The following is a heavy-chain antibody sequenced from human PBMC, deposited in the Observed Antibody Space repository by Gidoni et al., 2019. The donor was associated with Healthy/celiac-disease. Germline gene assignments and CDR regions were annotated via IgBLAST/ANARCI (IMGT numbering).Heavy chain of an antibody. CDR2: INHRGST. CDR3: ARGASLVRGAPCDY. D-gene: IGHD3-10*01. J-gene: IGHJ4*02. CDR1: GGSFSGYY. Sequence: QVQLQQWGAGLLKPSETLSLTCAVYGGSFSGYYWSWIRQPPGKGLEWIGEINHRGSTNYNPSLKSRVTISVDTSKNQFSLKLSSVTAADTAVYYCARGASLVRGAPCDYWGQGTLVTVSS. V-gene: IGHV4-34*01.